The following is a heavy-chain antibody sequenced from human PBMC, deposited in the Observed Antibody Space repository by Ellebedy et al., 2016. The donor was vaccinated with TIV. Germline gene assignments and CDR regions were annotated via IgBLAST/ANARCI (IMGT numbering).Heavy chain of an antibody. Sequence: ASVKVSXXASGYTFTNYGISWVRQAPGQGLEWMGWLSGYNGNTNYAQKLQGRVTMTTDTSTSTAYMELRSLRSDDTAVYYCARDWGWYSSSPNWFDPWGQGTLVTVSS. V-gene: IGHV1-18*01. CDR1: GYTFTNYG. J-gene: IGHJ5*02. CDR2: LSGYNGNT. D-gene: IGHD6-6*01. CDR3: ARDWGWYSSSPNWFDP.